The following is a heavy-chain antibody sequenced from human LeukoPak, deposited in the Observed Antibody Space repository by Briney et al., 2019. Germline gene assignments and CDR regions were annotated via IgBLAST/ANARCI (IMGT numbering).Heavy chain of an antibody. CDR2: ISGYNGNT. Sequence: GASVKVSCKASGYTFTSYGISWVRQAPGQGLEWMGWISGYNGNTNYAQKLQGRVNMTTDTSTSTAHMELRSLRSDDTAVYYCARDPLFNGDYDGGDAFDIWGQGTMVTVSS. CDR1: GYTFTSYG. J-gene: IGHJ3*02. V-gene: IGHV1-18*01. D-gene: IGHD4-17*01. CDR3: ARDPLFNGDYDGGDAFDI.